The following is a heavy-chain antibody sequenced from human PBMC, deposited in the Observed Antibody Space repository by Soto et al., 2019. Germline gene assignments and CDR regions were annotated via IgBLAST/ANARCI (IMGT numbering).Heavy chain of an antibody. CDR2: IIPKFGTT. CDR3: AREVDPYYGGNSLPLDD. D-gene: IGHD4-17*01. Sequence: SVKVSCKASGGSFSTYGINWVRLAPGQGLEGMGGIIPKFGTTNYAQKFQGRVTITADESTNTAYMELNYLRSEDTAVYFCAREVDPYYGGNSLPLDDWGQGTLVTVSS. CDR1: GGSFSTYG. J-gene: IGHJ4*02. V-gene: IGHV1-69*13.